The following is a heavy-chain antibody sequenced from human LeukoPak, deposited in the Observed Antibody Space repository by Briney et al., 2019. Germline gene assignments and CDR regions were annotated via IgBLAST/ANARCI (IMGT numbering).Heavy chain of an antibody. CDR2: IYHSGST. J-gene: IGHJ4*02. Sequence: PSETLSLTCTVSGYSISSGYYWGWIRQPPGKGLEWIGSIYHSGSTYYNPSLKSRVTISVDTSKNQFSLKLSSVTAADTAVYYCARGAIGYSSGIDYWGQGTLVTVSS. D-gene: IGHD6-19*01. CDR1: GYSISSGYY. CDR3: ARGAIGYSSGIDY. V-gene: IGHV4-38-2*02.